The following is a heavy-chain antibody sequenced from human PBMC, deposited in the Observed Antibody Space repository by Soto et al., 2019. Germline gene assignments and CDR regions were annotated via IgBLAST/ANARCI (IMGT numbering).Heavy chain of an antibody. D-gene: IGHD3-22*01. Sequence: QVQLQESGPGLVKPSQTLSLTCTVSGASISGGDYYWTWIRQPPGKGLEWNGSVYYTGNTYSHPSLECRLCISVSPSNTQFALRLTSVTAPDTAIYYFARATYDSSTYYLDYWGQGTLVIVSS. V-gene: IGHV4-30-4*01. CDR3: ARATYDSSTYYLDY. J-gene: IGHJ4*02. CDR2: VYYTGNT. CDR1: GASISGGDYY.